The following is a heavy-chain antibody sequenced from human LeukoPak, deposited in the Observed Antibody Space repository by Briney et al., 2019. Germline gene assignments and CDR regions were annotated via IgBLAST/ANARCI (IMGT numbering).Heavy chain of an antibody. V-gene: IGHV4-39*01. Sequence: PSETLSLTCTVSGGSISSSSYYWGWIRQPPGKGLEWIGSIYYSGSTYYNPSLKSRVTISVDTSKNQFSLKLSSVTAADTAVYYCARGQNYCSSTSCRRSYYYGMDVWGQGTTVTVSS. J-gene: IGHJ6*02. CDR1: GGSISSSSYY. CDR3: ARGQNYCSSTSCRRSYYYGMDV. CDR2: IYYSGST. D-gene: IGHD2-2*01.